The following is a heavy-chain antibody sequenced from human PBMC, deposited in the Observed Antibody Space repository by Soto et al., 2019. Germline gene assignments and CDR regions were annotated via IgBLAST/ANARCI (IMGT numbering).Heavy chain of an antibody. Sequence: SVQVSCKASGGTFRSYAISWVRQAPGQGLEWMGGIIPIFGTANYAQKFQGRVTITADESTSTAYMELSSLRSEDTAVYYCARERYFYGSGSYFSPSTPTAFDIWGQGTMVTVSS. J-gene: IGHJ3*02. CDR3: ARERYFYGSGSYFSPSTPTAFDI. CDR2: IIPIFGTA. V-gene: IGHV1-69*13. CDR1: GGTFRSYA. D-gene: IGHD3-10*01.